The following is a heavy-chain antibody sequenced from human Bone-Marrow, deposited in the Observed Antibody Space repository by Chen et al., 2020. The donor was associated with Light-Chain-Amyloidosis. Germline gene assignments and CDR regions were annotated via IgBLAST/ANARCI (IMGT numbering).Heavy chain of an antibody. J-gene: IGHJ4*02. CDR1: GYTFPNYW. Sequence: GKKPGESLKISCKGSGYTFPNYWIGWVRQMPGKGLEWMGVIYPDDSDARYSPSFEGQVTISADKSITTAYLQWRSRKASDTAMYYCARRRDGYNFDYWGQGTLVTVSS. CDR2: IYPDDSDA. V-gene: IGHV5-51*01. D-gene: IGHD5-12*01. CDR3: ARRRDGYNFDY.